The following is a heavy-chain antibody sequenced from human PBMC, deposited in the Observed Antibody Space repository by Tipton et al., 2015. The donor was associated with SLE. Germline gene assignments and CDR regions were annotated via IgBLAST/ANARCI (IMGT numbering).Heavy chain of an antibody. J-gene: IGHJ5*02. D-gene: IGHD6-13*01. CDR1: GGSISSGDYY. Sequence: TLSLTCTVSGGSISSGDYYWNWIRQSPGKGLEWIGYISYGGSTYYNPSLKSRVTISVDTSKNQFSLKLSSVTAADTAVYYCARGPGIAAARWFDPWGQGTLVTVSS. CDR2: ISYGGST. CDR3: ARGPGIAAARWFDP. V-gene: IGHV4-30-4*01.